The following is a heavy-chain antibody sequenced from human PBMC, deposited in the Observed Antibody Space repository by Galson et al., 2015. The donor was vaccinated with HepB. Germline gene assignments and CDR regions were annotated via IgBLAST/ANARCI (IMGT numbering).Heavy chain of an antibody. V-gene: IGHV4-59*08. J-gene: IGHJ1*01. CDR2: IYYSGST. Sequence: SETLSLTCTVSGGSISSSYWSWIRQPPGKGLEWIGYIYYSGSTNYNPSLKSRVTISVDTSKNQFSLKLSSVTAADTAVYYCARGYDSSGYYPSATVFQHWGQGTLVTVSS. D-gene: IGHD3-22*01. CDR1: GGSISSSY. CDR3: ARGYDSSGYYPSATVFQH.